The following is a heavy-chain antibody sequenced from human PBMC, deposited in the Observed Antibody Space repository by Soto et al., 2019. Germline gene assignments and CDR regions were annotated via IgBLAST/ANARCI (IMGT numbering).Heavy chain of an antibody. V-gene: IGHV3-15*07. CDR1: GFTFSNAW. CDR2: IKSKTDGGTT. D-gene: IGHD3-10*01. CDR3: TTDGGSGSSHFYYYYYGMDV. Sequence: GGSLRHSWAASGFTFSNAWMNWVRQATGKGLEWVGRIKSKTDGGTTDYAAPVKGRFTISRDDSKNTLYLQMNSLKTEDTAVYYFTTDGGSGSSHFYYYYYGMDVWGQGTRVTVS. J-gene: IGHJ6*02.